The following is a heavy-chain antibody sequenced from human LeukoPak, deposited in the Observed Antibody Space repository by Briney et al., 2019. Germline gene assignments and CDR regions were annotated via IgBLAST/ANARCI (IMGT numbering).Heavy chain of an antibody. Sequence: GGSLRLSCAASGFTFDDYGMTWVRQVPGKGLEWIAEINWIGDTTRYRDSVKGRFTISRDNAKNSLDLQINSLRVEDTAFYYCATNPPGRTYLQDRGQGPRDTVSS. CDR1: GFTFDDYG. J-gene: IGHJ1*01. D-gene: IGHD1-1*01. V-gene: IGHV3-20*04. CDR3: ATNPPGRTYLQD. CDR2: INWIGDTT.